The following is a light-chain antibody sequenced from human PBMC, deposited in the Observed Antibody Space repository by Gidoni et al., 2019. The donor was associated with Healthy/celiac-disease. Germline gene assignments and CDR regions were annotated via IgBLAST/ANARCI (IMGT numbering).Light chain of an antibody. V-gene: IGKV3-15*01. CDR1: QRVSSN. J-gene: IGKJ2*01. Sequence: EIVMTQSPATLSVSPGERATLSCRASQRVSSNLAWYQQKPGQAPRLLIHGASTRATGIPARFSGSGSGTEFTLTISSLQSEDFAVYYCQQYNNWPPVTFGQGTKLEIK. CDR3: QQYNNWPPVT. CDR2: GAS.